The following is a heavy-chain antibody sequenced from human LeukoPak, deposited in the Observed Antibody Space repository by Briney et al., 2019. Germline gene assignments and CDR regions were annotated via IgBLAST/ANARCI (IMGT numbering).Heavy chain of an antibody. CDR2: TYYRSTWYN. V-gene: IGHV6-1*01. CDR3: ARRLTQYDCFDP. CDR1: GDSVSDKNTA. J-gene: IGHJ5*02. Sequence: SQTLSLTCAISGDSVSDKNTAWNWIRQSPSRGLEWLGRTYYRSTWYNDYAVSVRGRITVNPDTSKNQFSLHLNSVTPEDTAVYYCARRLTQYDCFDPWGQGILVTVSS. D-gene: IGHD2-2*01.